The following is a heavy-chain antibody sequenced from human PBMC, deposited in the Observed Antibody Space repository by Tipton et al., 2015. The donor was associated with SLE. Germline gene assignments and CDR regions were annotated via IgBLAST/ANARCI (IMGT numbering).Heavy chain of an antibody. J-gene: IGHJ6*02. CDR1: GGSVSSGGYY. CDR2: IYNSGGT. CDR3: ARDLTGTIGSPIYGLDV. Sequence: TLSLPCTVSGGSVSSGGYYWSWIRQHPGKGLEWIGYIYNSGGTDYSPSLKSRVTISVDTSKNHFSLILSSVSAADTAVYYCARDLTGTIGSPIYGLDVWGQGTTVTVSS. D-gene: IGHD1-1*01. V-gene: IGHV4-31*03.